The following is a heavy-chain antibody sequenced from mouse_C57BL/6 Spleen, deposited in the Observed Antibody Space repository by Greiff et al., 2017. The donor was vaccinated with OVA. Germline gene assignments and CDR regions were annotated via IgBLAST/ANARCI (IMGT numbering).Heavy chain of an antibody. CDR3: ERGEITTVVATIEYAMDY. Sequence: VQLQQSGPELVKPGASVKISCKASGYSFTDYNMNWVKQSNGKSLEWIGVINPNYGTTSYNQKFKGKATLTVDQASSTAYMQLNSLTSEDSAVYYGERGEITTVVATIEYAMDYWGQGTSVTVSS. V-gene: IGHV1-39*01. D-gene: IGHD1-1*01. CDR2: INPNYGTT. CDR1: GYSFTDYN. J-gene: IGHJ4*01.